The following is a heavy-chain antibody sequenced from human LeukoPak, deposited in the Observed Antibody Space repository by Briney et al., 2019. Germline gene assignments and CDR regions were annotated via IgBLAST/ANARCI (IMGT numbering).Heavy chain of an antibody. J-gene: IGHJ6*03. D-gene: IGHD6-13*01. CDR3: ARVVGLTGYSSSWYSGYYYYMDV. CDR2: IHPPDGST. Sequence: ASVKVSCKASGYTFTSYYIHWVRQAPGQGLEWVGVIHPPDGSTTYAQKFQGRITMTRDMSTTTVYMELSSLRSEDTAVYVCARVVGLTGYSSSWYSGYYYYMDVWGKGTTVTVSS. CDR1: GYTFTSYY. V-gene: IGHV1-46*01.